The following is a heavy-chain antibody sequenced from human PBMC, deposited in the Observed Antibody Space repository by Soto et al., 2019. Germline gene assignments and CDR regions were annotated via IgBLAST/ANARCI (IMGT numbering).Heavy chain of an antibody. CDR1: GFTFSSYA. Sequence: EVQLLESGGGLVQPGGSLRLSCAASGFTFSSYAMSWVRQAPXKGLXXXSAISGSGGSTYXADXVKGRFTIXRDNSXXXXXXXXXXXXXXXXXXXXXXXXXXXXXXXXXYXENWGQGTLVTVSS. CDR2: ISGSGGST. V-gene: IGHV3-23*01. J-gene: IGHJ4*02. CDR3: XXXXXXXXXXXXYXEN.